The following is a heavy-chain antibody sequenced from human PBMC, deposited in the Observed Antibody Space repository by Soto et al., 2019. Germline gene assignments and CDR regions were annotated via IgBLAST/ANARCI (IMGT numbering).Heavy chain of an antibody. CDR3: AKVGYCSGGSCGYYYYYGMDV. V-gene: IGHV3-23*01. D-gene: IGHD2-15*01. CDR1: GFTFSDYG. Sequence: PGESLKISCVTSGFTFSDYGFHWVRQAPGKGLEWVASISDTGASTWYAESVRGRLSISRDNSKNTLYLQMNRLRGEDTAVYYCAKVGYCSGGSCGYYYYYGMDVWGQGTTVTVSS. J-gene: IGHJ6*02. CDR2: ISDTGAST.